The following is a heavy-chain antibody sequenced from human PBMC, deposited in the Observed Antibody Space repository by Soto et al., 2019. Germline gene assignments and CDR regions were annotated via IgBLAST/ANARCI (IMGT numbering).Heavy chain of an antibody. CDR3: ARLVGAYDSYFDN. V-gene: IGHV5-51*01. CDR1: GYDFARTW. CDR2: IYPGDSET. D-gene: IGHD5-12*01. J-gene: IGHJ4*02. Sequence: PGESLKISCKASGYDFARTWIGWVRQLPGKGLDWLGIIYPGDSETRYSPSFRGQVTFSVDMSISTAYLQWSSLKTSDIAIYYCARLVGAYDSYFDNWGQGTRVTVSS.